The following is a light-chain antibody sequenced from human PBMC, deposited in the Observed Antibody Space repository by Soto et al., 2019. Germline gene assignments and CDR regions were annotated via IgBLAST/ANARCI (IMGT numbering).Light chain of an antibody. V-gene: IGLV4-69*01. J-gene: IGLJ3*02. CDR2: LNSDGSH. CDR1: SGHSSYA. Sequence: PVLTQSPSASASLGASVKLTCTLSSGHSSYAIAWHQQQPEKGPRYLMNLNSDGSHSKGDGIPDRFSGSSSGAERYLTISSLQSEDEADYYCQTWCTDISWVFGGGTKLTVL. CDR3: QTWCTDISWV.